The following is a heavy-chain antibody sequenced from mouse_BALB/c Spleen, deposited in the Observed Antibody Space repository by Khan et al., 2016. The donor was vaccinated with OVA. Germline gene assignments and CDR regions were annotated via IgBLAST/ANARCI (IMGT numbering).Heavy chain of an antibody. CDR1: GYTFTSYY. Sequence: QVQLQQSGAELVKPGASVKLSCKASGYTFTSYYMYWVKQRPGQGLEWIGEINPSNGGTNVNEKFKNKATLTVDKSSSTAYMELSSLTSEDSSVYYCTRGGYGSPFAYWAQGTLVTVSA. CDR2: INPSNGGT. CDR3: TRGGYGSPFAY. V-gene: IGHV1S81*02. D-gene: IGHD1-1*01. J-gene: IGHJ3*01.